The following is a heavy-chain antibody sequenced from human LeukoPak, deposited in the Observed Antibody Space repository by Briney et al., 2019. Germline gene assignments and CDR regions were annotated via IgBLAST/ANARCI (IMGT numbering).Heavy chain of an antibody. CDR2: ISAYNGNT. CDR3: ARGRGYSHGQFDY. D-gene: IGHD5-18*01. V-gene: IGHV1-18*01. CDR1: GYTFTSYG. J-gene: IGHJ4*02. Sequence: ASVKVSCKASGYTFTSYGISWVRQAPGQGLEWMGWISAYNGNTNYAQKFQGRVTMTRNTSISTAYMELSSLRSEDTAVYYCARGRGYSHGQFDYWGQGTLVTVSS.